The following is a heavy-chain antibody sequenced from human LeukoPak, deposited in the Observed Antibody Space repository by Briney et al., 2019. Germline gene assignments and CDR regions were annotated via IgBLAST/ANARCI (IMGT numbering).Heavy chain of an antibody. D-gene: IGHD2-15*01. J-gene: IGHJ4*02. Sequence: ASVTVSCMCSVYTFTKYGISWVRQAPGQGVEGMGWISAYKGNTKYAQKLQGRVTMTTDTSTSTAYMELRSLRSDNTAVYYCARVLCSGGSCYYYDYWGQGTLVTVSS. CDR3: ARVLCSGGSCYYYDY. CDR1: VYTFTKYG. CDR2: ISAYKGNT. V-gene: IGHV1-18*01.